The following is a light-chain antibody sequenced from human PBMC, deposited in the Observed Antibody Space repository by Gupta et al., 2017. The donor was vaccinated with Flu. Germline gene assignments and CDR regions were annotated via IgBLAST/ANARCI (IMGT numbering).Light chain of an antibody. CDR2: WAS. V-gene: IGKV4-1*01. CDR3: QQYYATPT. J-gene: IGKJ2*01. CDR1: QSVLYSATNKNY. Sequence: DIVMTQSPDSLAVSLGERAPIHCKSSQSVLYSATNKNYLAWYQQKAGRPPRLLIYWASTRESGVPDRFSGSGSGTDFTLTISSLQAEDVAVYFCQQYYATPTFGQGTKLEIK.